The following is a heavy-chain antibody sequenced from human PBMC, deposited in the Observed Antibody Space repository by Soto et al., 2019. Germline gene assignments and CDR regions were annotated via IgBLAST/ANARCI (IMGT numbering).Heavy chain of an antibody. D-gene: IGHD2-2*03. CDR1: GGSISSGDYY. J-gene: IGHJ6*02. CDR3: ASELDRPHGMDV. Sequence: ASETLSLTCTVSGGSISSGDYYWSWIRQPPGKGLEWIGYIYYSGSTYYNPSLKSRVTISVDTSKNQFSLKLSSVTAADTAVYYCASELDRPHGMDVWGQGTTVTVSS. V-gene: IGHV4-30-4*01. CDR2: IYYSGST.